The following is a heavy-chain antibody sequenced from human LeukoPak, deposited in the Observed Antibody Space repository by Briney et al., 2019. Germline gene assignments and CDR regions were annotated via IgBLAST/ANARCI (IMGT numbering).Heavy chain of an antibody. CDR1: GFIVSSNY. D-gene: IGHD2-21*02. CDR2: IYSGGRT. V-gene: IGHV3-53*01. J-gene: IGHJ4*02. CDR3: ARGDVYFDY. Sequence: GGSLRLSCAASGFIVSSNYMSWVRQAPGKGLEWVSVIYSGGRTYYADSVKGRFTISRDNSKSTLYLQMSSLRAEDTAVYYCARGDVYFDYWGQGTLVTVSS.